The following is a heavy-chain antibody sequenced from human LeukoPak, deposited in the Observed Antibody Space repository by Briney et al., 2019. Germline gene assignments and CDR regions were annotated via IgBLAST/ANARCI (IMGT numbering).Heavy chain of an antibody. CDR1: GFTFSSYG. CDR3: AKGSGNGYGSGPFDY. V-gene: IGHV3-23*01. D-gene: IGHD3-10*01. CDR2: ISTSGEST. J-gene: IGHJ4*02. Sequence: GGTLRLSCAASGFTFSSYGMSWVRQAPGQGLEWVSAISTSGESTYYADSVKGHFTISRDNSKNTLYLQMNSLRAEDTAIYFCAKGSGNGYGSGPFDYWGQGTLVTVSS.